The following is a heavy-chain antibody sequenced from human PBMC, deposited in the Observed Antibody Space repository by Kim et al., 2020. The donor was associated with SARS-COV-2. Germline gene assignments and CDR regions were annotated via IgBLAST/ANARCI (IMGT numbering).Heavy chain of an antibody. J-gene: IGHJ4*02. CDR2: ISYDGSNK. Sequence: GGSLRLSCAVSGFTFSSYAMHWVRQAPGKGLEWVAVISYDGSNKYYADSVKGRFTISRDNSKNTLYLQMNSLRAEDTAVYYCARAGAGYSHYFDYWGQGTLVTVSS. V-gene: IGHV3-30*04. D-gene: IGHD5-18*01. CDR1: GFTFSSYA. CDR3: ARAGAGYSHYFDY.